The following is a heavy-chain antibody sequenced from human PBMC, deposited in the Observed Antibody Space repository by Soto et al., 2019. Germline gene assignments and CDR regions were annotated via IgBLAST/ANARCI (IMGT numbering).Heavy chain of an antibody. J-gene: IGHJ4*02. D-gene: IGHD3-3*01. CDR1: GFTFSSYW. CDR3: ARGDDFWTGYITY. V-gene: IGHV3-74*01. Sequence: EVQLVESGGGSVQPGGSLRLSCAASGFTFSSYWMHWVRQAPGKGLVWVSRINSDGSSTSYADSVKGRFTISRDNAKNTLFLQMNSLRAEDSAMYYCARGDDFWTGYITYWGQGTLVTVSS. CDR2: INSDGSST.